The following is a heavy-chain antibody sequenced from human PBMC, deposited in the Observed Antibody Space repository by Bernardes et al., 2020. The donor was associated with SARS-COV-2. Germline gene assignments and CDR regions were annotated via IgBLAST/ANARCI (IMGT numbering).Heavy chain of an antibody. J-gene: IGHJ3*02. CDR1: GGSFSGYY. V-gene: IGHV4-34*01. D-gene: IGHD2-21*01. Sequence: SEPLSLTCAVYGGSFSGYYWSWIRQPPGKGLEWIGEINHSGSTNYNPSLKSRVTISVDTSKNQFSLKLSSVTAADTAVYYCARFAGSDNAFDIWGQGTMVTVSS. CDR3: ARFAGSDNAFDI. CDR2: INHSGST.